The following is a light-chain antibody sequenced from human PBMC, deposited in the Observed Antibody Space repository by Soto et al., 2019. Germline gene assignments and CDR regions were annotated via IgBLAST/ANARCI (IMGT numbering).Light chain of an antibody. V-gene: IGKV3-20*01. CDR1: QPFSTTY. CDR2: GAS. J-gene: IGKJ4*01. CDR3: QQYGSSPLT. Sequence: EIVLTQSPGTLSLSPGERDTLSCRASQPFSTTYLAWYQQRPGQAPRLLVYGASYRATGIPDRFTGSGSGTDFTLTISRLEPEDFAVYYCQQYGSSPLTFGGGTKVEIK.